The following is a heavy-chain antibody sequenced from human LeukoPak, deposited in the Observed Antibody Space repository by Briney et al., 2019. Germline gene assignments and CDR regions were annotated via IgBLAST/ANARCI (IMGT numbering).Heavy chain of an antibody. V-gene: IGHV1-3*01. J-gene: IGHJ5*02. CDR2: INAGNGNT. D-gene: IGHD2-2*01. Sequence: ASVKVSCKASGYTFTSYAMHWVRQAPGQRLEWMGWINAGNGNTKYSQKFQGRVTITRDTSASTAYMELSSLRSEDTAVCYCARGRYCSSTSCYNWFDPWGQGTLVTVSS. CDR1: GYTFTSYA. CDR3: ARGRYCSSTSCYNWFDP.